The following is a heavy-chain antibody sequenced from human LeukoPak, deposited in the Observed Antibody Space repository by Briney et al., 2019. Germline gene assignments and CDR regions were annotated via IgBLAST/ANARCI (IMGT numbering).Heavy chain of an antibody. V-gene: IGHV3-30*01. D-gene: IGHD4-23*01. CDR2: ISYDGSNK. CDR1: GFTFSSYA. CDR3: ARAKGSGTSLVDY. J-gene: IGHJ4*02. Sequence: PGGSLRLSCAASGFTFSSYAMHWVRQAPGKGLEWVAVISYDGSNKYYADSVKGRFTIYRDNSKNTRYLQMNHLRAEDTAVYYCARAKGSGTSLVDYWGQGTLVTVSS.